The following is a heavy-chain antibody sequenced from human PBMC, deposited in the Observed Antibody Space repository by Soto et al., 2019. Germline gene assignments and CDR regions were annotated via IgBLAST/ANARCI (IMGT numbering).Heavy chain of an antibody. D-gene: IGHD2-2*03. J-gene: IGHJ6*02. CDR1: GFTFDDYV. V-gene: IGHV3-9*01. Sequence: EVQLVESGGGLVQPGRSLRLSCAASGFTFDDYVVHWVRQVPGKGLEWVSGIDWNSGAIGYADSVKGRFLISGDSANNSLLLKVNRLRAEDTALYYCAKDIGYCSSTRCVYGMDVWGQGTTVTFSS. CDR2: IDWNSGAI. CDR3: AKDIGYCSSTRCVYGMDV.